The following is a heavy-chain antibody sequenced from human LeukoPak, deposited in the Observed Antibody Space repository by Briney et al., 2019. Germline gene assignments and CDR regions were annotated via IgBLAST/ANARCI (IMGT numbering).Heavy chain of an antibody. D-gene: IGHD5-18*01. Sequence: PGGSLRLSCAASGFTFSSYGMHWVRQAPGKGLEWVAFIRYDGSIKYYTDSVKGRFTISRDNSKNTLYLQMNSLRAEDTAVYYCAKDLLVDTAMVGFFDYWGQGTLVTVSS. CDR3: AKDLLVDTAMVGFFDY. CDR2: IRYDGSIK. J-gene: IGHJ4*02. CDR1: GFTFSSYG. V-gene: IGHV3-30*02.